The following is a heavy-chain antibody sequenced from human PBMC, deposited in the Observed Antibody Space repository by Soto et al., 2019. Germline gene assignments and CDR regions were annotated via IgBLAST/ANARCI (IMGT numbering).Heavy chain of an antibody. CDR3: ARRPRGYSYGYDNYYYYGMDV. CDR2: IYYSGST. D-gene: IGHD5-18*01. Sequence: SEMLSLTCTVSGGSISSSSYYWGWIRQPPGKGLEWIGSIYYSGSTYYNPSLKSRVTISVDTSKNQFSLKLSSVTAADTAVYYCARRPRGYSYGYDNYYYYGMDVWGQGTTVTVSS. J-gene: IGHJ6*02. V-gene: IGHV4-39*01. CDR1: GGSISSSSYY.